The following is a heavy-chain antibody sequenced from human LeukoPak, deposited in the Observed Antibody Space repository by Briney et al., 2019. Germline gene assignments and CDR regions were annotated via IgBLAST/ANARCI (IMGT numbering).Heavy chain of an antibody. V-gene: IGHV3-53*04. CDR3: ARAQYCSGGSCYSGTLGS. CDR1: GFTVSGNY. Sequence: RGGSLRLSCAASGFTVSGNYMSWVRQAPGKGLEWVSVIYSGADTYYADSVKGRFTISRHSSQNTVYLQMNSLRAEDTAVYYCARAQYCSGGSCYSGTLGSWGQGTLVTVSS. J-gene: IGHJ5*02. CDR2: IYSGADT. D-gene: IGHD2-15*01.